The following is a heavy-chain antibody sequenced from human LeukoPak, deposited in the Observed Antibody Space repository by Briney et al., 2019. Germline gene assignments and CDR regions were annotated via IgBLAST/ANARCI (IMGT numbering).Heavy chain of an antibody. CDR2: INPNSGGT. CDR3: ERGFWVVVVPAALDY. CDR1: GYTFTGYY. Sequence: ASVKVSCKASGYTFTGYYMHWVRQAPGQGLEWMGWINPNSGGTNYAQKFQGRVTMTRDTSITTAYMELSRLRSDDTAVYYCERGFWVVVVPAALDYWGQGTLVTVSS. D-gene: IGHD2-2*01. J-gene: IGHJ4*02. V-gene: IGHV1-2*02.